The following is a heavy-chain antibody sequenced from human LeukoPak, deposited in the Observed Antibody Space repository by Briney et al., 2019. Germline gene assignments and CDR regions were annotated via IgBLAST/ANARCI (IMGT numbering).Heavy chain of an antibody. V-gene: IGHV3-23*01. D-gene: IGHD1-26*01. CDR1: GFTFSSYA. CDR2: ISGSGGST. CDR3: AKSGSYYYYYMDV. J-gene: IGHJ6*03. Sequence: GGSLRLSCAASGFTFSSYAMSWVRQAPGKGLEWVSAISGSGGSTYYADSVKGRSTISRVNSKNTLYLQMNSLRAEDTAVYYCAKSGSYYYYYMDVWGKGTTVTVSS.